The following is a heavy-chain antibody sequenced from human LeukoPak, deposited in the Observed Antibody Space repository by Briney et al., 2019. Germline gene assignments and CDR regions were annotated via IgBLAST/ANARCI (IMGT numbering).Heavy chain of an antibody. CDR3: ASALPTPMIVGFMSWFDP. CDR1: GGSFSGYY. J-gene: IGHJ5*02. D-gene: IGHD3-22*01. V-gene: IGHV4-34*01. CDR2: INHSGST. Sequence: SETLSLTCAVYGGSFSGYYWSWIRQPPGKGLEWIGEINHSGSTNYNPSLKSRVTISVDTSKNQFSLKLSSVTTADTAVYYWASALPTPMIVGFMSWFDPWGQGTLVTVSS.